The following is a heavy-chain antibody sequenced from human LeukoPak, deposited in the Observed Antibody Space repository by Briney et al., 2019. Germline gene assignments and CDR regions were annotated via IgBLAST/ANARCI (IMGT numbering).Heavy chain of an antibody. Sequence: ASVKVSCKASGYTFTGYYMHWVRQAPGQGLEWMGWINPNSGGTNYARKFQGWVTMTRDTSISTAYMELSRLRSDDTAVYYCAREAYYDSSGYYGQFDYWGQGTLVTVSS. CDR3: AREAYYDSSGYYGQFDY. V-gene: IGHV1-2*04. CDR1: GYTFTGYY. D-gene: IGHD3-22*01. CDR2: INPNSGGT. J-gene: IGHJ4*02.